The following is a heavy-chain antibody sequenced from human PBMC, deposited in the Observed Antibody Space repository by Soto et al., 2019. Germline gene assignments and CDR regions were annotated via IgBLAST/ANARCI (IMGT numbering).Heavy chain of an antibody. Sequence: GGSLRLSCAGSGFTFGGSYMSWIRQAPGKGLEWLSYISPGSRYPAYADSVKGRFTISRDNAKRSLYLQMMSLTAEDTAIYYCVRGGGGGLFDPWGQGTMVTVSS. CDR2: ISPGSRYP. D-gene: IGHD2-15*01. J-gene: IGHJ5*02. CDR3: VRGGGGGLFDP. V-gene: IGHV3-11*06. CDR1: GFTFGGSY.